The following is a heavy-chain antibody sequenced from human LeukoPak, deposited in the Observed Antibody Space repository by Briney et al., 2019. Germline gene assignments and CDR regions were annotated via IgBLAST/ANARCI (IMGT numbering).Heavy chain of an antibody. CDR2: INPNSGGT. CDR1: GYTFTGYY. D-gene: IGHD3-10*01. CDR3: ARVVGDYYGSGSYYNGDNWFDP. Sequence: ASVKVSCRASGYTFTGYYMHWVRQAPGQGLEWMGWINPNSGGTNYAQKFQGRVTMTRDTSISTAYMELSRLRSDDTAVYYCARVVGDYYGSGSYYNGDNWFDPWGQGTLVTVSS. J-gene: IGHJ5*02. V-gene: IGHV1-2*02.